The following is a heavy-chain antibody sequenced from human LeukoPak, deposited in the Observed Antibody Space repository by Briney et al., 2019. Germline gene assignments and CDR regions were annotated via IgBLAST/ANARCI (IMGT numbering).Heavy chain of an antibody. Sequence: SETLSLTCTVSGGSISSSSYYWGWIRQPSGKGLEWIGSIYYSGSTYYNPSLKSRVTISVDTSKNQFSLKLSSVTAADTAVYYCARLSRQLARPNYFDYWGQGTLVTVSS. D-gene: IGHD1-1*01. V-gene: IGHV4-39*01. CDR1: GGSISSSSYY. CDR2: IYYSGST. J-gene: IGHJ4*02. CDR3: ARLSRQLARPNYFDY.